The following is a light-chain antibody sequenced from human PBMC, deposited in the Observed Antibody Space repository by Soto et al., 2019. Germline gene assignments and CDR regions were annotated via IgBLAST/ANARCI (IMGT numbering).Light chain of an antibody. CDR2: DVS. Sequence: QSALTQLRSVSGSPGQSVTISCTATRRDIGGSVSWYRLDAGKAPTLLIYDVSQRAPGVPDRFSGSKSGNTASLTIFGLQAEDEADYHCCSYVGGVSFVLFGGGTKLTVL. J-gene: IGLJ2*01. V-gene: IGLV2-11*01. CDR1: RRDIGGS. CDR3: CSYVGGVSFVL.